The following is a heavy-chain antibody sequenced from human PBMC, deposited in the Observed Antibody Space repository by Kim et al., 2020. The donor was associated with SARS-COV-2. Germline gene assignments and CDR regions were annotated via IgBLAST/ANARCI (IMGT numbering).Heavy chain of an antibody. CDR1: GFTFINYA. CDR3: EKSYGEYYYYYGLDV. J-gene: IGHJ6*02. CDR2: ISGSGGST. Sequence: GGSLRLSCAVSGFTFINYAMTWVRQAPGKGLEWVSGISGSGGSTYYADSVKGRFTMSRDNSKNTLYLQMNSLRDEDTAVYYCEKSYGEYYYYYGLDVWGQGTTVSVSS. D-gene: IGHD5-18*01. V-gene: IGHV3-23*01.